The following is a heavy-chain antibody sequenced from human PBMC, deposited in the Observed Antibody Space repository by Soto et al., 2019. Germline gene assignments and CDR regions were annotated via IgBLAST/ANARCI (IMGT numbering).Heavy chain of an antibody. D-gene: IGHD3-22*01. CDR3: ARGGNYYDTSGYSDFDY. CDR1: GGSFSTDY. J-gene: IGHJ4*02. CDR2: INPSGGT. V-gene: IGHV4-34*01. Sequence: PSETLSLTCAVYGGSFSTDYWSWIRQPPGKGLEWIGEINPSGGTNYNPSLKSRVTISVATSKNQFSLKLSSVTAADTALYYCARGGNYYDTSGYSDFDYWGQGTLVTVSS.